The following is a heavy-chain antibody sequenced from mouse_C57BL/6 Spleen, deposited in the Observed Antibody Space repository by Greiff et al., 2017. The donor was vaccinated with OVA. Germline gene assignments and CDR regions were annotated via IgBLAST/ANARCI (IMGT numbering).Heavy chain of an antibody. CDR1: GFSLTSYG. Sequence: VQGVESGPGLVQPSQSLSITCTVSGFSLTSYGVHWVRQSPGKGLEWLGVIWSGGSTDYNAAFISRLSISKDNSKSQVFFKMNSLQADDTAIYYCAGHYYGSSDWYFDVWGTGTTVTVSS. D-gene: IGHD1-1*01. CDR3: AGHYYGSSDWYFDV. V-gene: IGHV2-2*01. CDR2: IWSGGST. J-gene: IGHJ1*03.